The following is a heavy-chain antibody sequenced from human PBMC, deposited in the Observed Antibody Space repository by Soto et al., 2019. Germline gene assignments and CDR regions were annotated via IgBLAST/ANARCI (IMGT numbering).Heavy chain of an antibody. Sequence: GGSLRLSCAASQITFSNSYMNWIRQAPGKGLEWVSSIASNGQTFYTDSVKGRFTISRDNAKNSLYLQMNSLSAEDTAVYCCGGTHDCLDYWGQGTLVTVSS. D-gene: IGHD3-16*01. CDR3: GGTHDCLDY. CDR1: QITFSNSY. J-gene: IGHJ4*02. V-gene: IGHV3-21*06. CDR2: IASNGQT.